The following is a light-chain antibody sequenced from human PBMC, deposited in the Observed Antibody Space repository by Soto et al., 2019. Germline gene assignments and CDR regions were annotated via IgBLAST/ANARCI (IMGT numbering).Light chain of an antibody. V-gene: IGKV3-20*01. CDR1: QTVTSTY. J-gene: IGKJ2*01. CDR2: ATS. CDR3: QEFGNSRT. Sequence: EIVLTQSPGTLSLSPGERATLSCWASQTVTSTYLAWYQQKPGQAPRLLIYATSSRATGIPDRFSGSGSGTDFTLTISRLDPEDSAVYYCQEFGNSRTFGQGTKLEIK.